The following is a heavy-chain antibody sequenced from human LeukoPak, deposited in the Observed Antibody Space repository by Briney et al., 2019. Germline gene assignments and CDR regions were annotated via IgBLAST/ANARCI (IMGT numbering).Heavy chain of an antibody. Sequence: SETLSLTCTVSGGSVSSYYSSWVRQPPGKGLEWIGCMYYSGSTSYNPSLKSRVTISLDTSENQFSLKLSSVTAADTAVYYCAREANSPTARYWYFDLWGRGTLVTVSS. CDR1: GGSVSSYY. CDR3: AREANSPTARYWYFDL. D-gene: IGHD4-23*01. V-gene: IGHV4-59*02. CDR2: MYYSGST. J-gene: IGHJ2*01.